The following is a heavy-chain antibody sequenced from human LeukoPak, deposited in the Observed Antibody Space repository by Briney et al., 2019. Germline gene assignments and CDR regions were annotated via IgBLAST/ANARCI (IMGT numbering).Heavy chain of an antibody. CDR1: GFTFSNFW. V-gene: IGHV3-7*01. CDR2: IKQDGSVK. Sequence: PGGSLRLSCAASGFTFSNFWMNWVRQAPGKGLEWVANIKQDGSVKSYVDSVKGRFTISRDNSKNTLYLQMNSLRAEDTAVYYCAKGSGSYVYWGQGTLVTVSS. CDR3: AKGSGSYVY. J-gene: IGHJ4*02. D-gene: IGHD1-26*01.